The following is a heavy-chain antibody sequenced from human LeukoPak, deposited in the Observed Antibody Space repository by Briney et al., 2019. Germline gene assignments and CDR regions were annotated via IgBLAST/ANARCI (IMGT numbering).Heavy chain of an antibody. V-gene: IGHV1-69*02. D-gene: IGHD1-14*01. Sequence: ASVKVSCKASGGTFSSYTISWVRQAPGQGLEWMGRIIPILGIANYAQKFQGRVTITADKSTSTAYMEQSSLRSEDTAVYYCARCPVTTNYYYYYMDVWGKGTTVTVSS. J-gene: IGHJ6*03. CDR1: GGTFSSYT. CDR3: ARCPVTTNYYYYYMDV. CDR2: IIPILGIA.